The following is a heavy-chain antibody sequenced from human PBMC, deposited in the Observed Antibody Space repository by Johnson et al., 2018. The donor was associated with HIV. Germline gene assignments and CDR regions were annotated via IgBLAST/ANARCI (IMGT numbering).Heavy chain of an antibody. V-gene: IGHV3-30*03. CDR2: ISYDGSNK. CDR1: GFTFSNYG. J-gene: IGHJ3*01. CDR3: VTADRGSA. D-gene: IGHD1-26*01. Sequence: VQLVESGGGVVQPGRSLRLSCVASGFTFSNYGMHWVRQAPGKGLEWVAVISYDGSNKYYADSVKGRFTISRDNSKNTLYLQMNSLRDEDTAVYYCVTADRGSAWGQGTTVTVSS.